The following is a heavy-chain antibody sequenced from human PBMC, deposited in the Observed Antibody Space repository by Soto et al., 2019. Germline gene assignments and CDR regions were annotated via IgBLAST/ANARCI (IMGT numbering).Heavy chain of an antibody. J-gene: IGHJ5*02. Sequence: QVHLQESGPGLVKPSGTLALTCAVSGGSISSDKWWAGVRQPPGKGLGWIGEISRRGSTNYSPSFKSRLSLSVDTTKTQFSLRLTSVTAADTAVYYCAAIPLTSGVVSGRFDPWGQGIMVTVSS. CDR3: AAIPLTSGVVSGRFDP. CDR2: ISRRGST. V-gene: IGHV4-4*02. CDR1: GGSISSDKW. D-gene: IGHD3-3*01.